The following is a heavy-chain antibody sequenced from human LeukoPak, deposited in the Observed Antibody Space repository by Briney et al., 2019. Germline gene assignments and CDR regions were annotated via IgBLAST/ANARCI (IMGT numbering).Heavy chain of an antibody. V-gene: IGHV3-23*01. CDR3: ARGYTYFVS. D-gene: IGHD5-18*01. CDR2: IDGSSSHI. CDR1: GFTFSSQA. Sequence: GGTLRLSCAASGFTFSSQAMSWVRQTPGKGLEWVSSIDGSSSHIYYADSVKGRFTISRDTSKNTMYLQVNSLRAEDTAVYYCARGYTYFVSWGQGTLVTVSS. J-gene: IGHJ4*02.